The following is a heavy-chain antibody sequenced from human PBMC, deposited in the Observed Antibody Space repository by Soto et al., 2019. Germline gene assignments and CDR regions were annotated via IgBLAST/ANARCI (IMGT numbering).Heavy chain of an antibody. CDR1: GITFSSYA. J-gene: IGHJ3*02. V-gene: IGHV3-30-3*01. CDR3: AREVGPDAFDI. Sequence: QVQLVESGGGVVQPGRSLRLSCAASGITFSSYAMHWVRQAPGKGLEWVAVISYDGSNKYYADSVKGRFTISRDNSKNTLYLQMNSLRAEDTAVYYCAREVGPDAFDIWGQGTMVTVSS. CDR2: ISYDGSNK. D-gene: IGHD1-26*01.